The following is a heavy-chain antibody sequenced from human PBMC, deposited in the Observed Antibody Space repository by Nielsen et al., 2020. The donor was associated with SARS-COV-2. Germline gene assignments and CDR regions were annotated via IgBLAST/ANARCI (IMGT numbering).Heavy chain of an antibody. Sequence: GESLKISCAASGFTVSTNYMTWVRQAPGKGLEWVSAISGSGGSTYYADSVKGRFTISRDNSKNTLYLQMNSLRAEDTAVYYCAKPRAYYDFWSGYYTWFDPWGQGTLVTVSS. D-gene: IGHD3-3*01. CDR1: GFTVSTNY. CDR3: AKPRAYYDFWSGYYTWFDP. V-gene: IGHV3-23*01. J-gene: IGHJ5*02. CDR2: ISGSGGST.